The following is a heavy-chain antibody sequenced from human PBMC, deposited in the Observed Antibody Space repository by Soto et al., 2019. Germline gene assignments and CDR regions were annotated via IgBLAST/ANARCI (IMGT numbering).Heavy chain of an antibody. CDR2: INSDGSST. D-gene: IGHD6-6*01. CDR1: GFTFSSYW. V-gene: IGHV3-74*01. Sequence: GGSLRLSCAASGFTFSSYWMHWVRQAPGKGLVWVSRINSDGSSTSYADSVKGRFTISRDNAKNTLYLQMNSLRAEDTAVYYCARGSSSSVYYYYYGMDVWGQGTTVTVSS. J-gene: IGHJ6*02. CDR3: ARGSSSSVYYYYYGMDV.